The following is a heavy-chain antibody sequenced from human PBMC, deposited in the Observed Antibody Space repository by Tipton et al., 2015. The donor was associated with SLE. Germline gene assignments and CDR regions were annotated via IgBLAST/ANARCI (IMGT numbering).Heavy chain of an antibody. J-gene: IGHJ3*02. D-gene: IGHD2-15*01. CDR3: ARELGRPIVFDI. Sequence: LSLSCTVSGGSISSYYWTWIRQPPGKGLEWIGYIFYNGDSNYNPSLKGRVTMSVDMSKNQFSLKLTSVTAADTAMYYCARELGRPIVFDIWGQGSLITVSS. V-gene: IGHV4-59*01. CDR1: GGSISSYY. CDR2: IFYNGDS.